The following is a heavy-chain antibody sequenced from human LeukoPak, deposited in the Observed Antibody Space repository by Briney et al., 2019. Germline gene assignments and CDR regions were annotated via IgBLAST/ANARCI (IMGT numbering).Heavy chain of an antibody. CDR3: ARGLDIVVVVAATPAIDY. D-gene: IGHD2-15*01. Sequence: PGGSRRLSCAASEFTFSSNWMSWVGKAPGKGLEWVATIKLVGSEQYYVASLKGRFTNSKDNDKNALYLQMNSLRAEDTAVYYCARGLDIVVVVAATPAIDYWGQGTLVTVSS. CDR1: EFTFSSNW. J-gene: IGHJ4*02. V-gene: IGHV3-7*03. CDR2: IKLVGSEQ.